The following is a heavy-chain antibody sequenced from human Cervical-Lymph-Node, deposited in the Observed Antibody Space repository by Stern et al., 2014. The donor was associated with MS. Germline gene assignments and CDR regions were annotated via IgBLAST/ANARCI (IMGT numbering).Heavy chain of an antibody. D-gene: IGHD3-16*02. CDR2: TSFDGSNN. CDR1: RFTFSSFA. J-gene: IGHJ5*01. V-gene: IGHV3-30*04. Sequence: QVQLVQSGGGVVQPGGSLRLSCAASRFTFSSFAMHWVRQAPGKGLEWVAFTSFDGSNNYYAESVKGRFTISRDNSKNTLHLQMNSLRAEDTAVYYCARDHEYYDYGWGSYRLDSWGQGTLVTVSS. CDR3: ARDHEYYDYGWGSYRLDS.